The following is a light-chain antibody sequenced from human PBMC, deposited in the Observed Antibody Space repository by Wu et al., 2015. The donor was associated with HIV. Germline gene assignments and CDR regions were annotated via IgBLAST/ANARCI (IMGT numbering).Light chain of an antibody. CDR1: QSISSW. CDR3: QQYSTSSAYT. Sequence: DSQMTQSPSTLSASVGDRVTITCRASQSISSWLAWYLQKPGKAPKLLIYKTSILESGVPSRFSGSGSGTEFTLTISSLQPDDFATYYCQQYSTSSAYTFGQGTKLEI. V-gene: IGKV1-5*03. J-gene: IGKJ2*01. CDR2: KTS.